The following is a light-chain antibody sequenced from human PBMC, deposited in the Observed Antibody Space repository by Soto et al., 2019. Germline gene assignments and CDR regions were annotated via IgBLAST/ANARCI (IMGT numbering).Light chain of an antibody. Sequence: QSALTQPPSASGSPGQSVTISCTGTTSDVGAYNYVSWYQQHPGKAPKLMIFEVSKRPSGVPDRFSGSKSGNTASLTVSGHQAEDEADYYCASYAGSNNLVFGRGTKLTVL. CDR3: ASYAGSNNLV. CDR1: TSDVGAYNY. V-gene: IGLV2-8*01. CDR2: EVS. J-gene: IGLJ2*01.